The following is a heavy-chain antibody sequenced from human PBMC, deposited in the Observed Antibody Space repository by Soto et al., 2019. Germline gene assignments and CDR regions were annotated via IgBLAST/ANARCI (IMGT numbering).Heavy chain of an antibody. Sequence: PGGSQRLSSISSGFMFKNYAMTWVRQAPGMGLEYVSAINCSGDKTYYADSVKGRFTISRDNSKNTLYLQMSSLRAEDTAVYYCVRSPPSYCSGGSCYSGYYFDYWGQGTLVTVS. V-gene: IGHV3-64D*08. CDR3: VRSPPSYCSGGSCYSGYYFDY. D-gene: IGHD2-15*01. J-gene: IGHJ4*02. CDR1: GFMFKNYA. CDR2: INCSGDKT.